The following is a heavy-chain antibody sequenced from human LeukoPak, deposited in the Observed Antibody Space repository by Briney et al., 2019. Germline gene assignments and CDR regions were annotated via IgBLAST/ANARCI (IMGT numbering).Heavy chain of an antibody. J-gene: IGHJ4*02. D-gene: IGHD3-10*01. V-gene: IGHV3-30-3*01. Sequence: GGSLRLSCVASGFAFNTYAVHWVRQAPGKGLEWVAVISFDSNTRHYTDSVRGRSTISRDNSKNTLYLQMNGLRTDDTAMYFCTRRGGGDDFDYWGQGTLVTVSS. CDR2: ISFDSNTR. CDR1: GFAFNTYA. CDR3: TRRGGGDDFDY.